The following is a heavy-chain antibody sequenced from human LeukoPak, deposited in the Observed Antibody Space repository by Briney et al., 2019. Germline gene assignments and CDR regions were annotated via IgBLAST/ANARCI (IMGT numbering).Heavy chain of an antibody. CDR1: GFTFSSYA. J-gene: IGHJ4*02. V-gene: IGHV3-23*01. CDR2: ISGSGGST. Sequence: GGSLRLSCAASGFTFSSYAMSWVRQAPGKGLEWVSAISGSGGSTYYADSVKGRFTISRDNAKNSLYLQMNSLRAEDTAVYYCAREDYDSSGYYLFDYWGQGTLVTVSS. D-gene: IGHD3-22*01. CDR3: AREDYDSSGYYLFDY.